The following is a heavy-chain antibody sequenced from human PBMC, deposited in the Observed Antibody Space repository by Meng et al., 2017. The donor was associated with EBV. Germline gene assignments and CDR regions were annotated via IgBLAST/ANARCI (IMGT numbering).Heavy chain of an antibody. D-gene: IGHD5-12*01. CDR2: ISYDGSNK. CDR3: AGGQQWLRSPYFDY. J-gene: IGHJ4*02. Sequence: QVRLVESGGGVVQPGRSLRLSCAASGFTFSSYAMHWVRQAPGKGLEWVAVISYDGSNKYYADSVKGRFTISRDNSKNTLYLQMNSLRAEDTAVYYCAGGQQWLRSPYFDYWGQGTLVTVSS. CDR1: GFTFSSYA. V-gene: IGHV3-30-3*01.